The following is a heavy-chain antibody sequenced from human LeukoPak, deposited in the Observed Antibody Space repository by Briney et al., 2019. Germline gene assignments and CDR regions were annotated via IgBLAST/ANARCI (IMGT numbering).Heavy chain of an antibody. V-gene: IGHV3-21*01. Sequence: GGSLRLSCAASGFTFSSYSMNWVRQAPGKGLEWVSSISSSSSYIYYADSVKGRFTISRDNVKNSLYLQMNSLRAEDTAVYYCARGPYDFWSGYYKGNDYWGQGTLVTVSS. J-gene: IGHJ4*02. CDR3: ARGPYDFWSGYYKGNDY. D-gene: IGHD3-3*01. CDR1: GFTFSSYS. CDR2: ISSSSSYI.